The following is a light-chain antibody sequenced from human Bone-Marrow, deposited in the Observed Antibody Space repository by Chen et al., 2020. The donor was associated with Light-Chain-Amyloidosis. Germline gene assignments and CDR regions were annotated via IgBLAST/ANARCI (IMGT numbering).Light chain of an antibody. V-gene: IGKV1-5*03. CDR2: RAA. J-gene: IGKJ4*01. CDR1: QNIYDW. CDR3: QQYYRSPLT. Sequence: DIQLTQSPSTLSAAVGDRVTITCRASQNIYDWLALDQQIPGKGPKFLIYRAASLESGVPSRFSGSGFGTDFTLTIDSLQRDDFATYHCQQYYRSPLTFGGGTKVEVK.